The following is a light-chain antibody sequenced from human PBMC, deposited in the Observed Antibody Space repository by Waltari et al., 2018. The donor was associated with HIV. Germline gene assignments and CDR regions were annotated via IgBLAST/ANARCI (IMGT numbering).Light chain of an antibody. CDR1: SSDIGLYNF. J-gene: IGLJ2*01. CDR3: FSYAGNNYLL. Sequence: QSDLTQPPSASGSPGQSVTISCAGTSSDIGLYNFVSWYQHHPGKAPKLMISEVSRRPSGVPDRFSGSKSGYTASLTVSGLPADDEAAYYCFSYAGNNYLLFGGGTKLTVL. CDR2: EVS. V-gene: IGLV2-8*01.